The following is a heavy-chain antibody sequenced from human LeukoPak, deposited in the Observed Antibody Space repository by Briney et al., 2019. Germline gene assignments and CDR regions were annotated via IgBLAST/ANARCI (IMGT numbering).Heavy chain of an antibody. CDR1: GYSFTSYW. D-gene: IGHD2-2*01. J-gene: IGHJ5*02. CDR2: IYPGDSDT. V-gene: IGHV5-51*01. Sequence: GESLKISCKGSGYSFTSYWIGWVRQMPGKGLEWMGIIYPGDSDTRYSPSFRGQVTISADKPISTAYLQWSSLKASDTAMYYCARLSIVVPAANPIGWFDPWGQGTLVTVSS. CDR3: ARLSIVVPAANPIGWFDP.